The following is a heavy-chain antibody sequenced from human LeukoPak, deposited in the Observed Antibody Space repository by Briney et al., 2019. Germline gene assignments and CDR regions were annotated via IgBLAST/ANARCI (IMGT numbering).Heavy chain of an antibody. J-gene: IGHJ4*02. CDR3: ARGSLASSGGTFFDY. CDR2: IYPGDPDT. V-gene: IGHV5-51*01. CDR1: GYSFTSYW. Sequence: RGESLKISCKSSGYSFTSYWIGWVRQMPGKGLEWMGIIYPGDPDTKYSPSFQGQVTISADKSISTAYLQWSSLKASDTAIYYCARGSLASSGGTFFDYWGQGTLVTVS. D-gene: IGHD2-15*01.